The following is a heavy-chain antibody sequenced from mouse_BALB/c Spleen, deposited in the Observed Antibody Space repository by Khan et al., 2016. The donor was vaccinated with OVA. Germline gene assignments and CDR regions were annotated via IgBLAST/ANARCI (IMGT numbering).Heavy chain of an antibody. CDR2: INTYTGEP. Sequence: QIQLVQSGPELKKPGETVKISCKASGYTFTNYGMNWVKQAPGKGLKWMGWINTYTGEPTYADDFKGRFAFSLETSASTAYLQINNLKNEDTATYFCARANGNYWFAYWGQGTRVTGSA. D-gene: IGHD2-1*01. V-gene: IGHV9-3-1*01. J-gene: IGHJ3*01. CDR1: GYTFTNYG. CDR3: ARANGNYWFAY.